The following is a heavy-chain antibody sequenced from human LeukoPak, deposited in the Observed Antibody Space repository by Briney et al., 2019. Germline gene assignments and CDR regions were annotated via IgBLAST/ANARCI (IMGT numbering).Heavy chain of an antibody. Sequence: SGGSLRLSCAASGFIFSDSAIHWVRQASGKGLEWVGRIRSKANSYATGYAASVKGRFTISRDESKNTAYLQMTSLKTEDTAVYYCTRALTGTAPAYDFWGQGTLVTV. D-gene: IGHD1-7*01. CDR3: TRALTGTAPAYDF. V-gene: IGHV3-73*01. J-gene: IGHJ4*02. CDR2: IRSKANSYAT. CDR1: GFIFSDSA.